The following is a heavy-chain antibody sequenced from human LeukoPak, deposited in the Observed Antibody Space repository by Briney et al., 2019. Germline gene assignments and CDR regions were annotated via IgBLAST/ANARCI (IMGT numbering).Heavy chain of an antibody. CDR1: GGSISGYY. Sequence: SETLSLTCTVSGGSISGYYWSWIRQPPGKGLEWIGYIYYSGSTSYNPSLKSRVTILVDTSKNQFSLKLSSVTAADTAVYYCARGGWLLRFDYWGQGTLVTVSS. D-gene: IGHD3-22*01. CDR3: ARGGWLLRFDY. J-gene: IGHJ4*02. CDR2: IYYSGST. V-gene: IGHV4-59*08.